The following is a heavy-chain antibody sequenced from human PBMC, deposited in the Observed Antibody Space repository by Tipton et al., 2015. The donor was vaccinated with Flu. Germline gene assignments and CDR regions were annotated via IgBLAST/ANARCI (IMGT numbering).Heavy chain of an antibody. J-gene: IGHJ5*02. Sequence: GSLRLSCAASGFIVSSDYMTWVRQAPGKGLEWVSVIYSGDSASYADSVRGRFTISRDNAKNSLYLQMNSLRAEDTALYYCAKGGYGISSRFDPWGRGTLVTVSS. D-gene: IGHD6-6*01. CDR3: AKGGYGISSRFDP. CDR2: IYSGDSA. CDR1: GFIVSSDY. V-gene: IGHV3-53*05.